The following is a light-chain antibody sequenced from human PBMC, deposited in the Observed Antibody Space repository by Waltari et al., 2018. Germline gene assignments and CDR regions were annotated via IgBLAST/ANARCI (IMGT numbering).Light chain of an antibody. CDR2: EVT. CDR3: SSYAGNDLVM. J-gene: IGLJ3*02. CDR1: YSDIGSYNY. Sequence: QSALTQTASASGSPGQSLTISCTGTYSDIGSYNYVSWYQQHPRKSPTLMIYEVTNRPSGLSNLFSCSKSGNAASLTITELQAEDDADYYCSSYAGNDLVMFGGGTKLTVL. V-gene: IGLV2-14*01.